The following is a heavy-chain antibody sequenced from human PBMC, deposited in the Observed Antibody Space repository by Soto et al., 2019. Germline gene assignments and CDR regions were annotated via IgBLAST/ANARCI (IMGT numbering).Heavy chain of an antibody. CDR3: ARAVRQIAAADISYYYGMDV. J-gene: IGHJ6*02. V-gene: IGHV3-30-3*01. CDR2: ISYDGSNK. CDR1: GFTFSSYA. D-gene: IGHD6-13*01. Sequence: PGGSLRLSCAASGFTFSSYAMHWVRQAPGKGLEWVAVISYDGSNKYYADSVKGRFTISRDNSKNTLYLQMNSLRAEDTAVYYCARAVRQIAAADISYYYGMDVWGQGTTVTVSS.